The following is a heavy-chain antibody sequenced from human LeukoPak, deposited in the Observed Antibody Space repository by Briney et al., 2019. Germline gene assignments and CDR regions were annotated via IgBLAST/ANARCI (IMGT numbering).Heavy chain of an antibody. D-gene: IGHD3-3*01. CDR1: GGSISSYY. J-gene: IGHJ5*02. V-gene: IGHV4-59*08. CDR2: IYYSGST. CDR3: ARLLGWSGPINWFDP. Sequence: SETLSLTCTVSGGSISSYYWSWIRQPPGKGLEWIGYIYYSGSTTYNPSLKSRVTISVGTSKNHFSLKLTSVTAADTAVYYWARLLGWSGPINWFDPWGRGTLVTVSS.